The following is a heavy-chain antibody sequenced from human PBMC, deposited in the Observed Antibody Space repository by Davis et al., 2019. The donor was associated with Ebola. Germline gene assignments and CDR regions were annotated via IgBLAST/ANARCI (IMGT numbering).Heavy chain of an antibody. Sequence: ASVKVSCKASGYSFISHDINWVRKASGQRHEWMGWMSPNTGNTGLEQKFQGRLTMTRDTSISTAYMELSSLRSEDTAVYYCATCRGDCGGAFDIGGQGTMVTVSS. CDR1: GYSFISHD. CDR2: MSPNTGNT. CDR3: ATCRGDCGGAFDI. V-gene: IGHV1-8*01. D-gene: IGHD2-21*02. J-gene: IGHJ3*02.